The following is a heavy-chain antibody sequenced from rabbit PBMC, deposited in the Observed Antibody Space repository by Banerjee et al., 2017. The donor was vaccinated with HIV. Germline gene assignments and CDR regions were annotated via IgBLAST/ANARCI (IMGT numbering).Heavy chain of an antibody. CDR1: GFSFSSSDY. J-gene: IGHJ4*01. CDR3: ARDYAGYGYATDFGL. D-gene: IGHD6-1*01. CDR2: IYTGDSANT. Sequence: QSLEESGGDLVKPGASLTLTCTASGFSFSSSDYMCWVRQAPGKGLEWVACIYTGDSANTHYAYWAKGRFTISKPSSTTVTLLMTSLTAADTATYFCARDYAGYGYATDFGLWGPGTLVTVS. V-gene: IGHV1S40*01.